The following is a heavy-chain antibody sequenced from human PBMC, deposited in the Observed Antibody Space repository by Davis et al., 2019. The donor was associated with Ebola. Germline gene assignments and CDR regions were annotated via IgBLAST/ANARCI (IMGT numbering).Heavy chain of an antibody. Sequence: GESLKISCAASGFTFSDYYMSWIRQAPGKGLEWVSYISSSGSTIYYADSVKGRFTISRDNAKNSLYLQMNSLRAEDTAVYYCARVGDYDILTGPDYWGQGTLVTVSS. CDR3: ARVGDYDILTGPDY. D-gene: IGHD3-9*01. J-gene: IGHJ4*02. V-gene: IGHV3-11*01. CDR2: ISSSGSTI. CDR1: GFTFSDYY.